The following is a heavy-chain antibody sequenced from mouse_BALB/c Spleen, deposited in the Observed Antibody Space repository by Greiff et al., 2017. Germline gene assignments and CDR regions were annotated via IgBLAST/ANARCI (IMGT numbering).Heavy chain of an antibody. Sequence: EVQGVESGGGLVRPGGSLKLSCAASGFTFSDYYMYWVRQTPEKRLEWVATISDGGSYTYYPESLKGRFTISRDNTKNNLYLQMSSLKSEDTAMYYCARRGTVVATDHAMDYWGQGTSVTVSS. CDR2: ISDGGSYT. CDR1: GFTFSDYY. D-gene: IGHD1-1*01. J-gene: IGHJ4*01. V-gene: IGHV5-4*02. CDR3: ARRGTVVATDHAMDY.